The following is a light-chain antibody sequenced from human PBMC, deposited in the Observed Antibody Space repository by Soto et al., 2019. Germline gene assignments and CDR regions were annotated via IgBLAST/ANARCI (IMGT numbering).Light chain of an antibody. CDR2: GAS. Sequence: EIVMTQSPATLSVSPGERATLSCRASQSVSSNLAWYQQKPGQAPRLLIYGASTRATGIPARFSGSGSGTEFTLTISSLQSEDLAVYYCQQYNNWPPLFGGGTKVDIK. CDR1: QSVSSN. CDR3: QQYNNWPPL. V-gene: IGKV3-15*01. J-gene: IGKJ4*01.